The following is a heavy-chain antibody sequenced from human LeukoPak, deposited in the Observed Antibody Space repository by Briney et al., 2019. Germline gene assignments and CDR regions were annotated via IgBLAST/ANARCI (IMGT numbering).Heavy chain of an antibody. CDR1: GYDFISYG. Sequence: ASVKVSCKASGYDFISYGVNWVRQAPGQGLEWMGWISAYNGNTNYAQKLQGRVAITTDTSTSTAYMELRSLRSDDTAVYYCARDSRYKQWLAHFDYWGQGTLVTVSS. J-gene: IGHJ4*02. CDR3: ARDSRYKQWLAHFDY. D-gene: IGHD6-19*01. CDR2: ISAYNGNT. V-gene: IGHV1-18*01.